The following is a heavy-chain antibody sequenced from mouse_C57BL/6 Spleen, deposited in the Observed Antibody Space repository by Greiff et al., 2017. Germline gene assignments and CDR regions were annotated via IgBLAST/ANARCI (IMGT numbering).Heavy chain of an antibody. D-gene: IGHD1-1*01. CDR3: THYYGSSGFAY. CDR1: GFNIKDDY. CDR2: IDPENGDT. Sequence: EVQLQESGAELVRPGASVKLSCTASGFNIKDDYMHWVKRRPEQGLEWIGWIDPENGDTEYASKFQGKATITADTSSNTAYLQLSSLTSEDTAVYYCTHYYGSSGFAYWGQGTLVTVSA. J-gene: IGHJ3*01. V-gene: IGHV14-4*01.